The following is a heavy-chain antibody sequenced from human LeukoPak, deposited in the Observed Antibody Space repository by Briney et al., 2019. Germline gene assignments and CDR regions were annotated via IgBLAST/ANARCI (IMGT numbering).Heavy chain of an antibody. CDR2: IYSGGNT. V-gene: IGHV3-53*01. J-gene: IGHJ4*02. Sequence: GESLKISCAASGFTVSSNYMSWVRQAPGKGLEWVSVIYSGGNTYYADSVKGRFTISRDNSKNTLYLQMTSLRAEDTAVYYCARADYYDSSGYNDYWGQGTLVTVSS. D-gene: IGHD3-22*01. CDR1: GFTVSSNY. CDR3: ARADYYDSSGYNDY.